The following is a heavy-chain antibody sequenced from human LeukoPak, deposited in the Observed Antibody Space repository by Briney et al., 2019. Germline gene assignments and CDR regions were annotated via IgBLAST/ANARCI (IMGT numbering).Heavy chain of an antibody. J-gene: IGHJ5*02. D-gene: IGHD6-13*01. CDR1: GFTFSSYG. Sequence: PGGSLRLSCAASGFTFSSYGMHWVRQAPGKGLEWVAVIWYDGSNKYYADSVKGRFTISRDNSKNTLYLQMSSLGAEDTAVYYCARDRGSSWYNWFDPWGQGTLVTVSS. V-gene: IGHV3-33*01. CDR2: IWYDGSNK. CDR3: ARDRGSSWYNWFDP.